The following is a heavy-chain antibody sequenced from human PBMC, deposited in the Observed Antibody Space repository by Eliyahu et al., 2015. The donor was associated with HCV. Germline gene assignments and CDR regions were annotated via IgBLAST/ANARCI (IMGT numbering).Heavy chain of an antibody. D-gene: IGHD2-15*01. CDR3: ARDYCXGGSCYLDY. CDR2: INPNSGGT. J-gene: IGHJ4*02. Sequence: QVQLVQSGAEVKKPGASVXVXCKXSGYTFTGSYMHWVRQAPGQGLXWMGGINPNSGGTNYAQKFQGRVTMTRDTSISTAYMELSRLRSDDTAVYYCARDYCXGGSCYLDYWGQGTLVTVSS. V-gene: IGHV1-2*02. CDR1: GYTFTGSY.